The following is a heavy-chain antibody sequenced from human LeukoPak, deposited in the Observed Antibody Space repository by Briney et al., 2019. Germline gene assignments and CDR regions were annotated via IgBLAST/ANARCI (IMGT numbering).Heavy chain of an antibody. CDR2: IYHSGST. D-gene: IGHD6-6*01. V-gene: IGHV4-59*01. CDR1: GGSISSYY. Sequence: PSETLSLTCTVSGGSISSYYWSWIRQPPGKGLEWIGYIYHSGSTNYNPSLQSRVTISVDTSKNQFSLNLNSVTAADTAVYYCARGGAARLHFQNWGQGTLVTVSS. CDR3: ARGGAARLHFQN. J-gene: IGHJ1*01.